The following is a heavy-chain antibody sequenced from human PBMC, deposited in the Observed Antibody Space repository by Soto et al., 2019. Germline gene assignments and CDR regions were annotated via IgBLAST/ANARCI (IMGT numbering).Heavy chain of an antibody. V-gene: IGHV3-9*01. CDR1: GFTFDDYA. Sequence: GGSLRLSCAASGFTFDDYAMHWVRQAPGKGLEWVSGISWNSGSIGYADSVKGRFTISRDNAKNSLYLQMNSLRAEDTALYYCAKADVVASPMDVWGQGTTVTVSS. CDR3: AKADVVASPMDV. J-gene: IGHJ6*02. D-gene: IGHD2-21*01. CDR2: ISWNSGSI.